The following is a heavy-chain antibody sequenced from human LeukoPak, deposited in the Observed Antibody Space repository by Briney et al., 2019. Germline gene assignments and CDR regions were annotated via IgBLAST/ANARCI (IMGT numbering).Heavy chain of an antibody. CDR3: ARGGHDPLTGTTNYYYGMDV. CDR2: IYYSGST. D-gene: IGHD1-7*01. Sequence: SETLSLTCTVSGGSISSGGYYWSWIRQHPGKGLEWIGYIYYSGSTYYNPSLKSRVTISVDTSKNQFSLKLSSVTAADTAVYYCARGGHDPLTGTTNYYYGMDVWGQGTTVTVSS. CDR1: GGSISSGGYY. J-gene: IGHJ6*02. V-gene: IGHV4-31*03.